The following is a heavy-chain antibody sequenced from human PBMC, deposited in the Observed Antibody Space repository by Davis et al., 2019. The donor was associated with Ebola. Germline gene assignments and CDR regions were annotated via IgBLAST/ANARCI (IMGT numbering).Heavy chain of an antibody. J-gene: IGHJ4*02. V-gene: IGHV5-51*01. D-gene: IGHD3-22*01. CDR3: ARLAAPVGVTSDYYFDY. CDR2: IYPGDSDT. Sequence: GESLKISCKGSGYSFTSYWIGWVRQMPGKGLEWMGIIYPGDSDTRYSPSFQGQVTISADKSISTAYLQWGSLKASDTAMYYCARLAAPVGVTSDYYFDYWGPGTLVTVSS. CDR1: GYSFTSYW.